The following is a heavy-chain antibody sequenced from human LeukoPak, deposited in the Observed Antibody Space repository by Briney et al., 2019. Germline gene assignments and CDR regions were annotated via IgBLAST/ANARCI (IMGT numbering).Heavy chain of an antibody. CDR2: NSLSNGTI. CDR3: ARDRSGYYPFDALDL. D-gene: IGHD3-3*01. CDR1: GFTYSSHS. J-gene: IGHJ3*01. V-gene: IGHV3-48*01. Sequence: GGSVTLLCAACGFTYSSHSMMCPRHAPGKAVVCVSYNSLSNGTIYFADTVRGRFTISRDNAKKSLFLRMNSLRVEDTAVYYCARDRSGYYPFDALDLWGQGTMVTVSS.